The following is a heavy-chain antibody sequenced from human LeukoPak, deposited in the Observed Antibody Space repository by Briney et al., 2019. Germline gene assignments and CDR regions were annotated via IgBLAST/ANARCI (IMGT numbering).Heavy chain of an antibody. CDR1: GGSFSGYY. Sequence: SETLSLTCAVYGGSFSGYYWSWIRQPPGKGLEWIGEINHSGSTNYNLSLKSRVTISVDTSKNQFSLKLSSVTAADTAVYYCARGHHYDSSGASTGSQYYFDYWGQGTLVTVSS. V-gene: IGHV4-34*01. CDR3: ARGHHYDSSGASTGSQYYFDY. D-gene: IGHD3-22*01. CDR2: INHSGST. J-gene: IGHJ4*02.